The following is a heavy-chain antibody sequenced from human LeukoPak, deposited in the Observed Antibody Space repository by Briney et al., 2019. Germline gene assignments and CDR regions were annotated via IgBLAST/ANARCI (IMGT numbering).Heavy chain of an antibody. CDR1: GYTFTSYG. CDR2: IIPIFGTA. V-gene: IGHV1-69*13. Sequence: GASVKVSCKASGYTFTSYGISWVRQAPGQGLEWMGGIIPIFGTANYAQKFQGRVTITADESTSTAYMELSSLRSEDTAVYYCARGEGYCSSTSCYSRGLDPWGQGTLVTVSS. CDR3: ARGEGYCSSTSCYSRGLDP. J-gene: IGHJ5*02. D-gene: IGHD2-2*01.